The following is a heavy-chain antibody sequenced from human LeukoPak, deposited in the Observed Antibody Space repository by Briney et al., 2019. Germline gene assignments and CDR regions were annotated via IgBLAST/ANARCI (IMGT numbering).Heavy chain of an antibody. D-gene: IGHD4-17*01. Sequence: SETLSLTCTVSGGSISSYYWSWIRQPPGKGLEWIWYIYYSGSTNYNPSLKSRVTISVDTSKNQFSLKLSSVTAADTAVYYCARGDGDYDYYYYYGMDVWGKGTTVTVSS. CDR1: GGSISSYY. CDR2: IYYSGST. CDR3: ARGDGDYDYYYYYGMDV. V-gene: IGHV4-59*01. J-gene: IGHJ6*04.